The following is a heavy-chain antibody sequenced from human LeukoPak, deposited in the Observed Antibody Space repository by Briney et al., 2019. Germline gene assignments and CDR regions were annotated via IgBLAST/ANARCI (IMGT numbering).Heavy chain of an antibody. D-gene: IGHD4/OR15-4a*01. V-gene: IGHV3-33*01. CDR2: IWYDGSNK. J-gene: IGHJ4*02. CDR3: ARASGAYPSDFDY. CDR1: GFTFSTYV. Sequence: TGGSLRLSCAASGFTFSTYVMHWVRQAPGKGLEWVAIIWYDGSNKYYADSVKGRLTISRDNSKNTLYLQMNSLRAEDTAVYYCARASGAYPSDFDYWGQGTLVTVSS.